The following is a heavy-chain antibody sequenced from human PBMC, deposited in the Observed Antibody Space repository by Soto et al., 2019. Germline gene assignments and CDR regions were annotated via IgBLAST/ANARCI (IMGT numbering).Heavy chain of an antibody. CDR3: ARGNPFNYAGFDV. CDR1: GYTFSDFD. CDR2: MNAKSGDT. V-gene: IGHV1-8*01. J-gene: IGHJ6*02. Sequence: QAHLEQSGAEVKRPGASVKVSCKASGYTFSDFDINWLRQAAGQGPEWMGWMNAKSGDTFFAQRFQGKCNMTWDTSLSTAYMEVGSLTSDDTAMYYCARGNPFNYAGFDVWGQGTTVAVSS. D-gene: IGHD3-16*01.